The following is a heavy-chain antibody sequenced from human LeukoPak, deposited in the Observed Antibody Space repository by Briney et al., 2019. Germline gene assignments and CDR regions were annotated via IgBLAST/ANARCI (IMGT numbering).Heavy chain of an antibody. CDR1: GFTVSSNY. V-gene: IGHV3-53*01. D-gene: IGHD3-10*01. CDR3: AKGLSGSGSYEG. CDR2: IYSGGST. J-gene: IGHJ4*02. Sequence: GGSLRLSCAASGFTVSSNYMSWVRQAPGKGLEWVSVIYSGGSTYYADSVKGRFTITRDNSKNTLYLQMNSLRAEDTAVYYCAKGLSGSGSYEGWGQGTLVTVSS.